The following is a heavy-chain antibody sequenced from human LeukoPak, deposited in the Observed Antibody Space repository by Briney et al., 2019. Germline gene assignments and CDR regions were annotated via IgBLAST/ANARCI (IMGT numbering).Heavy chain of an antibody. CDR2: ISWDGGST. J-gene: IGHJ4*02. V-gene: IGHV3-43*01. D-gene: IGHD6-6*01. Sequence: QAGRSLRLSCAASGFTFDDYTMHWVRQAPGKGLEWVSLISWDGGSTYYADSVKGRFTISRDNSKNSLYLQMNSLRTEDTALYYCAKDSSSFRGPTGLGFDYWGQGTLVTVSS. CDR1: GFTFDDYT. CDR3: AKDSSSFRGPTGLGFDY.